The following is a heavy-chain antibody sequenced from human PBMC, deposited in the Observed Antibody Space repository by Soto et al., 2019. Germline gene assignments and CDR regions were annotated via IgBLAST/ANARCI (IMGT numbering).Heavy chain of an antibody. J-gene: IGHJ6*04. CDR1: GFTCSRYS. CDR3: ARITRHFNYYGMDV. Sequence: EVQLVESGGGLVKPRGTLRLSCAASGFTCSRYSMNWVRQAPGKGLEWVSYIRSSSSYIYYADSVKGRFTISRDNAQNSLYLQMHSLRAENTAVYYSARITRHFNYYGMDVWGDETTITISS. V-gene: IGHV3-21*01. CDR2: IRSSSSYI.